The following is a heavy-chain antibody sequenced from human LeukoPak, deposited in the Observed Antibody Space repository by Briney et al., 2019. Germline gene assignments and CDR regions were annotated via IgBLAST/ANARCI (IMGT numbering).Heavy chain of an antibody. Sequence: SGPTLVKPTQTLTLTCTFSGFALSTSGVGVGWIRQPPGKALDRLALIYWDDDKRYSPSLKSRLTITKDTYKNQVVLTVTNMDPVDTSTYYCAHRGPGGLYVLFDYWGQGTLVTVSS. CDR3: AHRGPGGLYVLFDY. D-gene: IGHD2-2*02. CDR1: GFALSTSGVG. V-gene: IGHV2-5*02. J-gene: IGHJ4*02. CDR2: IYWDDDK.